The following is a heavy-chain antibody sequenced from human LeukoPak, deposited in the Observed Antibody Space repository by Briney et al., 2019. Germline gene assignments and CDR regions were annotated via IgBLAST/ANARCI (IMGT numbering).Heavy chain of an antibody. CDR1: GGTFSSYA. CDR3: ARAEEQQLVPSDAFDI. CDR2: IIPIFGTA. Sequence: SLKVSCKASGGTFSSYAISWVRQAPGQGLEWMGGIIPIFGTANYAQKFQGRVTITADESTSTAYMELSSLRSEDTAVYYCARAEEQQLVPSDAFDIWGQGTMVTVSS. J-gene: IGHJ3*02. D-gene: IGHD6-13*01. V-gene: IGHV1-69*01.